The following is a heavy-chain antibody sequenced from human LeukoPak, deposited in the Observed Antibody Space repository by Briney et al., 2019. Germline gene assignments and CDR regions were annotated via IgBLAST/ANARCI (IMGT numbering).Heavy chain of an antibody. V-gene: IGHV4-59*01. D-gene: IGHD1-26*01. CDR1: GGSISSYY. CDR3: ARWAWVGSTLLFDY. J-gene: IGHJ4*02. Sequence: PSETLSLTCTVCGGSISSYYWRWMRQPPGKGVEWVPYPPYRAPTNYTPSLNTPLTISEDTSKNQFSLRLKSVTAADTAVYYCARWAWVGSTLLFDYWGQGILVTVSS. CDR2: PPYRAPT.